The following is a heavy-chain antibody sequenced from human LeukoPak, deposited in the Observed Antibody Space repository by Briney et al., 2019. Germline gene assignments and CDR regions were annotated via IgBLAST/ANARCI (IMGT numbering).Heavy chain of an antibody. CDR1: GFTFSSYG. CDR2: ISYDGSNK. J-gene: IGHJ4*02. Sequence: GRPLRLSCAASGFTFSSYGMHWVRQAPGKGLEWVAVISYDGSNKYYADSVKGRFTISRDNSKNTLYLQMNSLRAEDTAVYYCAKDRNFDYWGQGTLVTVSS. V-gene: IGHV3-30*18. CDR3: AKDRNFDY.